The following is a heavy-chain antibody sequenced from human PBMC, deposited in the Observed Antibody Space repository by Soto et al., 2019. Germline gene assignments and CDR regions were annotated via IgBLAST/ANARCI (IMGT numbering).Heavy chain of an antibody. CDR1: GGSINSRNW. D-gene: IGHD1-1*01. CDR3: ARHGHNIYGFDV. V-gene: IGHV4-4*02. J-gene: IGHJ6*01. Sequence: SETLSLTCAVSGGSINSRNWWSWGRQSPGKGLEWIGEMYPGGSTNYNPSLQSRVTVSMDKSRNQFSLRMSSVTAADTAVYFCARHGHNIYGFDVWGRGTTVTVSS. CDR2: MYPGGST.